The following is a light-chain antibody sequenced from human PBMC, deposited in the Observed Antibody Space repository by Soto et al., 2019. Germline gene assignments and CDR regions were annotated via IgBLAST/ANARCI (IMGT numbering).Light chain of an antibody. J-gene: IGKJ5*01. V-gene: IGKV3-20*01. Sequence: EILMTQSPSTLSVSPGERATLSCGANQNIISNLAWYQQKPGQAPRLLLYGASSRATGIPDRFSGSGSGTDFTLTISRLEHEDFAVHYCQQYGSSRPITFGQGTRLEIK. CDR3: QQYGSSRPIT. CDR1: QNIISN. CDR2: GAS.